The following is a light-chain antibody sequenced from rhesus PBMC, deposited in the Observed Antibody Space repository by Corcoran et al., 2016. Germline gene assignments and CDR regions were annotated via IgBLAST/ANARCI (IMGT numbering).Light chain of an antibody. J-gene: IGKJ1*01. V-gene: IGKV3-31*02. CDR1: QRVSSK. Sequence: EIVMTQSPATLSLSPGETATIACRTSQRVSSKLAWYQQKPGQAPRLRIYGAPSRDTGIPDRFSGSGSGTDFPLTISSLEPEDFAVYYCQETSNLWAFGQGTKVKIK. CDR2: GAP. CDR3: QETSNLWA.